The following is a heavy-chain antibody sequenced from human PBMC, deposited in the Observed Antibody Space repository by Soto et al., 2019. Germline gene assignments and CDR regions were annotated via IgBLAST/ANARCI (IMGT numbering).Heavy chain of an antibody. CDR2: INPSEGST. D-gene: IGHD6-13*01. Sequence: QAHLVQSGAEVKKPGASVTVSCKASGYSFTSHYIHWVRQAPRQGHEWMGLINPSEGSTSYALKFQDRVTMTSDPSPGTAYRQLRSLTSGDTALYYCARGMGLPAAGRGYYLELWGLGTQVTVSS. CDR1: GYSFTSHY. J-gene: IGHJ4*02. V-gene: IGHV1-46*01. CDR3: ARGMGLPAAGRGYYLEL.